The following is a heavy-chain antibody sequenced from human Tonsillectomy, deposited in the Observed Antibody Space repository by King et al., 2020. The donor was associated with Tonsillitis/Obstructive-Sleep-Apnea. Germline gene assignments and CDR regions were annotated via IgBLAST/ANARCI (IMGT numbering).Heavy chain of an antibody. V-gene: IGHV4-59*08. Sequence: VQLQESGPGLVKPSETLSLTCTVSGGSISSYYWSWIRQPPGKGLEWIGYIYYSGSTNYNPALKSRVTISVDTSKNQFSLKLSSLTAADTAVYYCASTRGGYSYWGQGTLVTVSS. CDR1: GGSISSYY. CDR2: IYYSGST. D-gene: IGHD2-21*01. J-gene: IGHJ4*02. CDR3: ASTRGGYSY.